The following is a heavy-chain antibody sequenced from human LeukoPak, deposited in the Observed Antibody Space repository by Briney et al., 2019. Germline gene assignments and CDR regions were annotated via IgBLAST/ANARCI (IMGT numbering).Heavy chain of an antibody. CDR2: ISDSSSHI. Sequence: GGSLRLSCTASGFTFSAYGMNWVRQAPGKGLEWGSYISDSSSHIYYAGSVRGRFTISRDNAKNSLYLQLNSLRVEDTAVYYCARAPSPLAVAGTDYWGQGTLVTVSS. CDR3: ARAPSPLAVAGTDY. V-gene: IGHV3-48*01. J-gene: IGHJ4*02. D-gene: IGHD6-19*01. CDR1: GFTFSAYG.